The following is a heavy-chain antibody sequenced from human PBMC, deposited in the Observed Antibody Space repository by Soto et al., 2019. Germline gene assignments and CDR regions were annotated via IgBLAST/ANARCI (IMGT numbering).Heavy chain of an antibody. CDR1: GGSISSSSYY. J-gene: IGHJ4*02. Sequence: PSETLSLTCTVSGGSISSSSYYWGWIRQPPGKGLEWIGSIYYSGSTYYSPSLKSRVTISVDTSKTQFSLKLSSVTAADTAVYYSAGGYYDSSGSFDYWGQGTLVTVSS. D-gene: IGHD3-22*01. CDR3: AGGYYDSSGSFDY. CDR2: IYYSGST. V-gene: IGHV4-39*01.